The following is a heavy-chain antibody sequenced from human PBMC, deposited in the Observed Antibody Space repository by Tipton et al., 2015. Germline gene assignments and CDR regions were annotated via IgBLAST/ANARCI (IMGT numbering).Heavy chain of an antibody. CDR3: ARQGYYGKWVDP. Sequence: GLVKPSETLSLTCTVSGDSISTYYWNWIRQPPGKGLEWIGSIYYSGSTYYNPSLKSRATISVDTSKNQFSLKLGSVTAADTAVFYCARQGYYGKWVDPWGQGTLVTVSS. J-gene: IGHJ5*02. V-gene: IGHV4-59*05. D-gene: IGHD2/OR15-2a*01. CDR1: GDSISTYY. CDR2: IYYSGST.